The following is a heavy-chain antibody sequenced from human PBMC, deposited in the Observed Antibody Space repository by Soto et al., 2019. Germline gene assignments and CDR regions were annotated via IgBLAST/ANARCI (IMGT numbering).Heavy chain of an antibody. J-gene: IGHJ6*02. CDR1: GFTFNKYW. Sequence: EVQLVESGGGLVQPGGSLRLSCAASGFTFNKYWMTWVRQAPGKGLEWVANIQQVGSAKYYVDSVKGRFTTSRDNADNSLYLKMSGLRAEDTAVYYCALGRTGLDVWGQGTTVTVSS. V-gene: IGHV3-7*01. CDR3: ALGRTGLDV. D-gene: IGHD7-27*01. CDR2: IQQVGSAK.